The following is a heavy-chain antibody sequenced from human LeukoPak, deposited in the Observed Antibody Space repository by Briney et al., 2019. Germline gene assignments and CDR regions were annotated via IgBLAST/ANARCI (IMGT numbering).Heavy chain of an antibody. Sequence: ASVKVSCKASGYFFRDYYIHGVRQAPGQGHEWMGWINPSSGDANYAQKFQGRVTMTSDTSISTAYLELNRLRADDTAIYFCARYVHDYGGNSGFDYWGQGSLVIVSS. V-gene: IGHV1-2*02. J-gene: IGHJ4*01. CDR1: GYFFRDYY. CDR2: INPSSGDA. D-gene: IGHD4-23*01. CDR3: ARYVHDYGGNSGFDY.